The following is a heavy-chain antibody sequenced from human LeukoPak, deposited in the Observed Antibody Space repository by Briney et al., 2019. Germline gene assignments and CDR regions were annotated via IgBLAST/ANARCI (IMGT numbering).Heavy chain of an antibody. CDR1: GGSISSGDYY. D-gene: IGHD4-17*01. J-gene: IGHJ4*02. Sequence: SETLSLTCTVSGGSISSGDYYWSWIRQPPGKGLEWIGYIYYSGSTYYNPSLKSRVTISVDTSKNQFSLKLSSVTAADTAVYYCARETPNDYGDPCYFDYWGQGTLVTVSS. CDR2: IYYSGST. V-gene: IGHV4-30-4*01. CDR3: ARETPNDYGDPCYFDY.